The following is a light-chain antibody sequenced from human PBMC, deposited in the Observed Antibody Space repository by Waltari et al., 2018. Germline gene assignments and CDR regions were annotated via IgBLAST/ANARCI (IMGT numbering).Light chain of an antibody. J-gene: IGLJ1*01. Sequence: QSTLTQPASVSGSPGQSITISCTGTSSDVGGHNYISSYQQPPVKAPKLVIYDVSSRPSGVSNRFSGSKSGNTASLTIYGLQAEDEADYYCSSYTSSSTRVFGTGTRVTVL. CDR1: SSDVGGHNY. CDR2: DVS. CDR3: SSYTSSSTRV. V-gene: IGLV2-14*03.